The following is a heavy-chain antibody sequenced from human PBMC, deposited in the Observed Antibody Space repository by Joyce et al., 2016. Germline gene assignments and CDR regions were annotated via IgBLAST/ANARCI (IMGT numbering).Heavy chain of an antibody. CDR2: ISSTGSTI. CDR1: GFTFSDYY. CDR3: ARGPGYCSTTTCSPGDGMDV. Sequence: QVQLVESGGDLVKPGGYLRLSCAASGFTFSDYYMSWIRQAPGKGLKWVSYISSTGSTIYYADSVKGRFTMSRNNAKNSLYLQMNSLRAEDTAVYYCARGPGYCSTTTCSPGDGMDVWGQGTTVTVSS. J-gene: IGHJ6*02. V-gene: IGHV3-11*01. D-gene: IGHD2-2*01.